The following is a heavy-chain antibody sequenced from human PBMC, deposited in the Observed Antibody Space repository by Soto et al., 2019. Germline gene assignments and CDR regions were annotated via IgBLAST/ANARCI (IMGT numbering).Heavy chain of an antibody. CDR1: GYCISSGYY. D-gene: IGHD4-17*01. CDR3: ARFRNTVTSYDY. Sequence: PEETLSLTCAVSGYCISSGYYWGWIRPPPGKGLEWIGSIYHSGITYYNPSLKSRVNIPVDTSKNQFSLKLSSVTAADTAVYYCARFRNTVTSYDYWGQGNLINVSS. CDR2: IYHSGIT. J-gene: IGHJ4*02. V-gene: IGHV4-38-2*01.